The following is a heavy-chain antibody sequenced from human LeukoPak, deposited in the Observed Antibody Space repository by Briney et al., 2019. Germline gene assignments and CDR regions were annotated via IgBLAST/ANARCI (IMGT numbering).Heavy chain of an antibody. Sequence: ASVKVSCKASGYTFTSYYMHWVRQAPGQGLEWMGIINPSGGSTSYAQKFQGRVTMTTDTSTSTAYMELRSLRSDDTAVYYCAREALGFWSGPNYYYYGMDVWGQGTTVTVSS. CDR3: AREALGFWSGPNYYYYGMDV. CDR2: INPSGGST. J-gene: IGHJ6*02. D-gene: IGHD3-3*01. CDR1: GYTFTSYY. V-gene: IGHV1-46*01.